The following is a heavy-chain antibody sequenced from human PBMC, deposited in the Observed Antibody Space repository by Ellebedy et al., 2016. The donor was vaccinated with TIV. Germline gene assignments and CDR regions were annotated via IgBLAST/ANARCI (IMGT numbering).Heavy chain of an antibody. CDR2: IYYSGST. CDR1: GHSVSYDYY. Sequence: MPSETLSLTCAVSGHSVSYDYYWGWIRQPPGKGLEWIGSIYYSGSTYYNPSLKSRVTISVDMSKNQFSLKLSSVTAADTAVYYCARPAYPSSTGNGWFDPWGQGTLVTVSS. J-gene: IGHJ5*02. CDR3: ARPAYPSSTGNGWFDP. D-gene: IGHD2-2*01. V-gene: IGHV4-38-2*01.